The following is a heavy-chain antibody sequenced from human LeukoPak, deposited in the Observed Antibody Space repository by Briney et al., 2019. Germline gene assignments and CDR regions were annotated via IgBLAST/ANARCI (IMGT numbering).Heavy chain of an antibody. J-gene: IGHJ3*02. CDR2: ISDSGSTM. CDR3: ARDRSMVRGVIVWALDAFDI. CDR1: GFTFRNYG. Sequence: PGGSLRLSCAASGFTFRNYGMHWVRQAPGKGLEWVSYISDSGSTMYYADSVKGRFTISRDNAKNSLYLQMNSLRAEDTAVYYCARDRSMVRGVIVWALDAFDIWGQGTMVTVSS. V-gene: IGHV3-48*04. D-gene: IGHD3-10*01.